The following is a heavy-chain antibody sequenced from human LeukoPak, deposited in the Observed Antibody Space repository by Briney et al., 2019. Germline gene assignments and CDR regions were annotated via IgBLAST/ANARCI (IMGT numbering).Heavy chain of an antibody. J-gene: IGHJ4*02. D-gene: IGHD3-10*01. CDR1: GFTVSSNY. CDR3: AREASGSPPYYFDY. V-gene: IGHV3-53*01. Sequence: GGSLRLSCAASGFTVSSNYMSWVRQAPGKGLEWVSVIYSGGSTYYADSVEGRFTISRDNSKNTLYLQMNSLRAEDTAVYYRAREASGSPPYYFDYWGQGTLVTVSS. CDR2: IYSGGST.